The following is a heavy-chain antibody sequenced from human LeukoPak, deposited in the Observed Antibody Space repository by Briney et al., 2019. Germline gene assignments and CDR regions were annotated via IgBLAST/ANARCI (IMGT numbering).Heavy chain of an antibody. Sequence: SQTLSLTCTVSGASFNSDDQYWNWIRQSPVKCLEWIGSIHPSGMLYNNPSLESRVTMSRDTSKNQFYLNLNSVTAAETAVYICSRGLDSRKLGYWGQGIVVTVSS. CDR1: GASFNSDDQY. V-gene: IGHV4-31*03. CDR3: SRGLDSRKLGY. D-gene: IGHD3-22*01. CDR2: IHPSGML. J-gene: IGHJ4*02.